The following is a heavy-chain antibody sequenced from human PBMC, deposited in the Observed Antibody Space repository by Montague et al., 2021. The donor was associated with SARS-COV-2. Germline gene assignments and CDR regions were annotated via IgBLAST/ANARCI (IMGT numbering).Heavy chain of an antibody. D-gene: IGHD3-10*01. CDR3: ARDRPRSYYYGSGTYTWGGYGMDV. CDR1: GGSFSNYY. J-gene: IGHJ6*02. CDR2: VNQSGTT. V-gene: IGHV4-34*01. Sequence: SETLSLTCAISGGSFSNYYWSWIRQPPGKGLEWIGEVNQSGTTIYNPSVKSGVTISEDTSKNQFYLRLNSVTAADTALYYCARDRPRSYYYGSGTYTWGGYGMDVWGQGTTVTVSS.